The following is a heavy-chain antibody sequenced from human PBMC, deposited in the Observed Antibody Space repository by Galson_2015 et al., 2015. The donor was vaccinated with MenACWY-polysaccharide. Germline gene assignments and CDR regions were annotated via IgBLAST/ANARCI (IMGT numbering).Heavy chain of an antibody. Sequence: SLRLSCAASGFTLSGNDMGWVRQAPGKGLEWAAAIPGSATYTFYADSVKGRFTISRDNSNNMLYLQMNSPTVEDTAIYYCATWKLAHTTYWGHATLVTAAS. V-gene: IGHV3-23*01. CDR2: IPGSATYT. CDR1: GFTLSGND. D-gene: IGHD1-1*01. J-gene: IGHJ4*01. CDR3: ATWKLAHTTY.